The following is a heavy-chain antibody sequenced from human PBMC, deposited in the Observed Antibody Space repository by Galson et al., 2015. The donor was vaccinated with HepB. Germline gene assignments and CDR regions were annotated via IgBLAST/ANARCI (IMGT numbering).Heavy chain of an antibody. D-gene: IGHD6-19*01. CDR3: ASDVVAGYYYYGMDV. CDR1: GFTVSSNY. Sequence: SLRLSCAASGFTVSSNYMSWVRQAPGKGLEWVSVIYSGGRTYYADSVKGRFTISRNNSKNTLYLQMNSLIAEDTAVYYCASDVVAGYYYYGMDVWGQGTTVTVSS. V-gene: IGHV3-53*01. CDR2: IYSGGRT. J-gene: IGHJ6*02.